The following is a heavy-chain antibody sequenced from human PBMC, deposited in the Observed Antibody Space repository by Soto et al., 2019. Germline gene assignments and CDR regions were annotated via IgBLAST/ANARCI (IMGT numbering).Heavy chain of an antibody. CDR1: GYSFTSYW. D-gene: IGHD5-12*01. Sequence: PGESLKISCKGSGYSFTSYWIGWVRQMPGKGLEWMGIIYPGDSDTRYSPSFQGQVTISADKSISTAYLQWSSLKASDTAIYYCARHIVATRRYYYYGMDVWGQGTTVTVSS. CDR2: IYPGDSDT. V-gene: IGHV5-51*01. CDR3: ARHIVATRRYYYYGMDV. J-gene: IGHJ6*02.